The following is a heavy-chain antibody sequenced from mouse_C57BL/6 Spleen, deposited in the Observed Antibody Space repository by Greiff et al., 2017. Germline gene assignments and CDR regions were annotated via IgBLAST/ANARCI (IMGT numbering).Heavy chain of an antibody. V-gene: IGHV5-16*01. CDR3: ARAYSAMDY. CDR1: GFTFSDYY. Sequence: EVQRVESEGGLVQPGSSMKLSCTASGFTFSDYYMAWVRQVPEKGLEWVANINYDGSSTYYLDSLKSRFIISRDNAKNILYLQMSSLKSEDTATYDCARAYSAMDYWGQGTSVTVSS. CDR2: INYDGSST. D-gene: IGHD2-12*01. J-gene: IGHJ4*01.